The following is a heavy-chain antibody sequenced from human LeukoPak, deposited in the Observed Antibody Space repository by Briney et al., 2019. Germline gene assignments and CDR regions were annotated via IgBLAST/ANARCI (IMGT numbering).Heavy chain of an antibody. CDR1: GYTLTELS. J-gene: IGHJ4*02. CDR3: ATTYLSGTNPHYYFDY. D-gene: IGHD1-1*01. V-gene: IGHV1-24*01. CDR2: FDPEDGET. Sequence: ASVKVSCKVSGYTLTELSMHWVRQAPGKGLEWMGGFDPEDGETIYAQKFQGRVTMTEDTSTDTAYMELSSLRSEDTAVYYCATTYLSGTNPHYYFDYWGQGTLVTVSS.